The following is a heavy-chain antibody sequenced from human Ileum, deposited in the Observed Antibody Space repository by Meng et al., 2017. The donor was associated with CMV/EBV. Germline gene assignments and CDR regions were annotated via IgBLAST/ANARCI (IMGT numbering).Heavy chain of an antibody. CDR2: INPTSGDT. CDR1: GYTFTDHF. V-gene: IGHV1-2*02. D-gene: IGHD2/OR15-2a*01. Sequence: ASAKVSCKPSGYTFTDHFIHWVRQAPGQGLEWMGWINPTSGDTNYAWKSQCRVAMTRDTSITTAYLGLTMLTSVDTAVCYCTSGGVVCNSTICRGLGYWGQGTPVTVSS. J-gene: IGHJ4*02. CDR3: TSGGVVCNSTICRGLGY.